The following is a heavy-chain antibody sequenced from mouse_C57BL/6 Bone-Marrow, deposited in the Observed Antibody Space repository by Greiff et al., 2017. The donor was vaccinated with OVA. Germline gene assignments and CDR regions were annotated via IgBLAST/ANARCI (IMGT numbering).Heavy chain of an antibody. CDR3: ARIYGNYPWYFDV. D-gene: IGHD2-1*01. V-gene: IGHV8-12*01. Sequence: QVTLKESGPGILQSSQTLSLTCSFSGFSLSTSGMGVSWIRQPSGKGLEWLAHIYWDDDKRYNPSLKSRLTISKDTSRNQVFLKITSVDTADTATYYCARIYGNYPWYFDVWGTGTTVTVSS. CDR1: GFSLSTSGMG. CDR2: IYWDDDK. J-gene: IGHJ1*03.